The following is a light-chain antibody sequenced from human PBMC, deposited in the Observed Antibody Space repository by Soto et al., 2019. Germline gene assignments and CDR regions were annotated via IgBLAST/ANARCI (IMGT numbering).Light chain of an antibody. CDR1: QNVNNN. Sequence: EVVMTQSPATLSVSPGEGATLSCRASQNVNNNLAWFQQKPGQAPRLLIFGASTRAAGIPASFSGGGSGTEFTLTISSRQSEDSAVYYCQHYNNWPLTFGQGTRLEIK. CDR2: GAS. V-gene: IGKV3-15*01. CDR3: QHYNNWPLT. J-gene: IGKJ5*01.